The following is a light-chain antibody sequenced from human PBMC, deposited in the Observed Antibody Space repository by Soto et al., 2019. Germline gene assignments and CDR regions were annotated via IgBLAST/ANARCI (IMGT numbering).Light chain of an antibody. J-gene: IGKJ4*01. Sequence: EIVSTQSRGTLSLSPWERATLSGRSSQTVRNNYLAWYQQKPGQAARLLIYDASSRATGITDRFSGGGSGTDFTLTISRLEPEDFAVYYCQPFSSYPLTVGGGTKVDIK. CDR2: DAS. CDR1: QTVRNNY. V-gene: IGKV3-20*01. CDR3: QPFSSYPLT.